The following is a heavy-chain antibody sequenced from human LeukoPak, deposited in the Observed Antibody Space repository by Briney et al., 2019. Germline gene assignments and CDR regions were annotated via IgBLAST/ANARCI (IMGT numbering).Heavy chain of an antibody. Sequence: GGSLRLSCAASGFTFSTYEMTWVRQAPGKGLEWVSYTSSSGSTIYYADSVKGRFTMSRDNAKNSLYPQMNSLRAEDTAVYYCARVSTHGWYFDYWGQGTLVTVSA. CDR3: ARVSTHGWYFDY. CDR1: GFTFSTYE. D-gene: IGHD5/OR15-5a*01. J-gene: IGHJ4*02. CDR2: TSSSGSTI. V-gene: IGHV3-48*03.